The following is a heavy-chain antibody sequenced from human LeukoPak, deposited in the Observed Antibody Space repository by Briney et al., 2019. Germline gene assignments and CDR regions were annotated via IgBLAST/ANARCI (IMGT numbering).Heavy chain of an antibody. CDR1: GFTLSNYV. CDR2: VSGGGFDT. Sequence: TGGSLRLSCVASGFTLSNYVMSWVRQAPGKGLEWVSGVSGGGFDTYYTDSVKGRFTISRDNSKNMVYLQMNSLRAEDTAVYYCTRRAGGNLYDLDNWGQGTLVAVSS. V-gene: IGHV3-23*01. D-gene: IGHD2-8*02. J-gene: IGHJ4*02. CDR3: TRRAGGNLYDLDN.